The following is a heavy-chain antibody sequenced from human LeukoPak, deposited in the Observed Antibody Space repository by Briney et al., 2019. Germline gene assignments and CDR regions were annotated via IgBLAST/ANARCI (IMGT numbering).Heavy chain of an antibody. CDR1: GYTFTSYD. V-gene: IGHV1-8*01. Sequence: ASVKVSCRASGYTFTSYDIFWVRQAPGQGLEWMGWMSPNSGSTGSAQKFQGRITMTRDTSISTAYMELSSLRSDDTAVYFCARDRGTAYDAAGGYWGQGTLVTVSS. CDR3: ARDRGTAYDAAGGY. D-gene: IGHD5-12*01. CDR2: MSPNSGST. J-gene: IGHJ4*02.